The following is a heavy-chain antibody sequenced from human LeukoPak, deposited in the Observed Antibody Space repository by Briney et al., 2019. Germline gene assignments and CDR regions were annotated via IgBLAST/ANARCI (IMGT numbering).Heavy chain of an antibody. CDR2: ISGNGAKT. J-gene: IGHJ4*02. Sequence: GGSLRLSCEASGFTFSSYGTSWVRQAPGKGLEWVSTISGNGAKTYYADSVKGRFTISRDNSKNTLYLQMNSLRAEDTAVYYCAKDPITYCGGDCYSWPPDIDYWGQGTLVTVSS. CDR1: GFTFSSYG. CDR3: AKDPITYCGGDCYSWPPDIDY. D-gene: IGHD2-21*02. V-gene: IGHV3-23*01.